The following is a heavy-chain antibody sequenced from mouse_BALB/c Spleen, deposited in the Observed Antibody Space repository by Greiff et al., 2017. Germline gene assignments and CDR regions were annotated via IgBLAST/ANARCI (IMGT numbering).Heavy chain of an antibody. CDR2: ISYSGST. D-gene: IGHD1-1*01. CDR3: ASSLLLRSRFQYYFDY. Sequence: VQLKESGPGLVKPSQSLSLSCTVTGYSITSDYAWNWIRQFPGNKLEWMGYISYSGSTSYNPSLKSRISSTRDTSKNHFFLQLHSVTTEDTATYYCASSLLLRSRFQYYFDYWGQGTTLTVSS. J-gene: IGHJ2*01. V-gene: IGHV3-2*02. CDR1: GYSITSDYA.